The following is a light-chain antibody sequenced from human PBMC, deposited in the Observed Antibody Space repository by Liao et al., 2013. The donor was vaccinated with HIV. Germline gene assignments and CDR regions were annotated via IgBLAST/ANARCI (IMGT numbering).Light chain of an antibody. J-gene: IGLJ2*01. CDR1: DIGTKT. Sequence: SYVLSQPPSVSVAPGKTARITCVGDDIGTKTVHWYQQKPGRAPVLLIQYDSVRPSGIPDRFSASDSGATATLTIRRVEVGDEADYYCQVWDNSVDRVVFGGGTKLTVL. CDR3: QVWDNSVDRVV. CDR2: YDS. V-gene: IGLV3-21*04.